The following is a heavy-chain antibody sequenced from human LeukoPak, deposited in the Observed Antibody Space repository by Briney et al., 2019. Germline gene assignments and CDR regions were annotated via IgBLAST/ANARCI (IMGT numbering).Heavy chain of an antibody. D-gene: IGHD4-23*01. CDR2: ISAYNGNT. CDR3: ARGGLYGGNTGFDY. V-gene: IGHV1-18*01. Sequence: ASVKVSCKGSGYTFTSYATNWVRQAPGQGLEWMGWISAYNGNTNYARKLQGRVTMSTDTSTSTAYMELRSLRSDDTAVYYCARGGLYGGNTGFDYWGQGTLVTVSS. CDR1: GYTFTSYA. J-gene: IGHJ4*02.